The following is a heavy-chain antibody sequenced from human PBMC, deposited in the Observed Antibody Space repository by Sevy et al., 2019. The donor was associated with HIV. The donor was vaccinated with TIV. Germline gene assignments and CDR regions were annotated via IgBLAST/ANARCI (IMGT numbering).Heavy chain of an antibody. CDR2: IRYDGSDK. D-gene: IGHD6-13*01. CDR3: AKDLAGPGRRYFDY. J-gene: IGHJ4*02. V-gene: IGHV3-30*02. CDR1: GFTFSNFG. Sequence: GGSLRLSCTASGFTFSNFGMHWVRQVPGKGLEWVTFIRYDGSDKYYAASVKGRFTISRDDSKNTLYLQMDSLRAEDTAIYYCAKDLAGPGRRYFDYWGQGNLVTVSS.